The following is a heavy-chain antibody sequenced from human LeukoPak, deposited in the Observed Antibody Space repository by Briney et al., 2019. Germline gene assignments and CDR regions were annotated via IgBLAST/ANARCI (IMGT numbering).Heavy chain of an antibody. D-gene: IGHD5-18*01. J-gene: IGHJ4*02. CDR1: GFTFSGYS. CDR2: IDSSSNYI. CDR3: TKDDGNNYGCLDY. V-gene: IGHV3-21*01. Sequence: GGSLRLSCEASGFTFSGYSMNWVRQAPGKGLEWVSSIDSSSNYIYYADSLKGRFIISRDNAKNSLFLQINSLRAEDTAVYHCTKDDGNNYGCLDYWGQGTLVTVSS.